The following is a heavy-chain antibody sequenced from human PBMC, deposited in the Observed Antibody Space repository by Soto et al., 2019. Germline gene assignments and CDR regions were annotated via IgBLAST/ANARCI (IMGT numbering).Heavy chain of an antibody. J-gene: IGHJ4*02. V-gene: IGHV3-21*01. Sequence: PGGSLRLSCAASGFTFRTYGMNWVRRAPGGGLEWVASISSSGSFIYYADSVKGRFTISRDDAEKSLYLQMNNLRAEDTALYYCAREPEGIAAALDYWGRGTLVTVS. CDR1: GFTFRTYG. CDR2: ISSSGSFI. D-gene: IGHD6-13*01. CDR3: AREPEGIAAALDY.